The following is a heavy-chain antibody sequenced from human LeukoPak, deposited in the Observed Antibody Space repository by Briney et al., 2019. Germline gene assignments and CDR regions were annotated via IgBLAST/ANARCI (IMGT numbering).Heavy chain of an antibody. Sequence: GGSLRISCVASGFTFSSYSMNWVRQTPGKGLEWVSHIRSGGGNIQYADSVKGRFTISRDNAKNSLYLQMDSLRDEDTAVYYCSRDVNWAPDYWGQGTLVTVSS. D-gene: IGHD7-27*01. CDR2: IRSGGGNI. V-gene: IGHV3-48*02. J-gene: IGHJ4*02. CDR1: GFTFSSYS. CDR3: SRDVNWAPDY.